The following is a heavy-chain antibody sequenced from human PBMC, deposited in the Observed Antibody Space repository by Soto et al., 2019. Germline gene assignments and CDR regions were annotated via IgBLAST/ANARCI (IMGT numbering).Heavy chain of an antibody. CDR3: ARDCSSSSCYGYFQH. CDR2: ISGSGSTI. CDR1: GFTFSDYY. D-gene: IGHD2-2*01. Sequence: QVQLVESGGGLVKPGGSLRLSCAASGFTFSDYYMSWIRQAPGKGLEWVSHISGSGSTIYFADSVKGRLTISRDNAKNSLYLQMNSLRAEDTAVYYCARDCSSSSCYGYFQHWGQGTRVTVSS. J-gene: IGHJ1*01. V-gene: IGHV3-11*01.